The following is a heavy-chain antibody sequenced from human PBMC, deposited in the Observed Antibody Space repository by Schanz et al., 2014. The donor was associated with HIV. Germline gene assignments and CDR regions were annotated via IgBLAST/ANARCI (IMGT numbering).Heavy chain of an antibody. V-gene: IGHV4-34*01. J-gene: IGHJ6*02. CDR3: AGARVLRDLEWPPSYHHYGMHV. Sequence: QVRLQQWGAGLLKPSETLSLTCAVYGGSFSGYVWSWICQAPGKGLEWIGEITDDGTTDYKSSLKSRVTISVDTSKNQFSLKLRSATDADVAVYYCAGARVLRDLEWPPSYHHYGMHVWGQGTTVIV. CDR2: ITDDGTT. D-gene: IGHD3-3*01. CDR1: GGSFSGYV.